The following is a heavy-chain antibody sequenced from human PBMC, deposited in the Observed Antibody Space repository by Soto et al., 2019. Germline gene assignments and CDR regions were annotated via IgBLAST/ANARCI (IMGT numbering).Heavy chain of an antibody. Sequence: SETLSLTCTVSGGSISSGGYYWSWIRQHPGKGLEWIGYIYYTGNTYYNSSLKSRITISVDTSKNQFSLNLSSVTAADTAVYHCARAYYYGSGRKPWFVAWGQGTLVTVSS. CDR2: IYYTGNT. CDR1: GGSISSGGYY. D-gene: IGHD3-10*01. J-gene: IGHJ5*02. CDR3: ARAYYYGSGRKPWFVA. V-gene: IGHV4-31*03.